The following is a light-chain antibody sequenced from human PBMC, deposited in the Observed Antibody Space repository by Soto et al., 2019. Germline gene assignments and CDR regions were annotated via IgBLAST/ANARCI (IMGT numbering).Light chain of an antibody. Sequence: DIQMTQSPSSVSASVGDRVTITCRASQGVSTWLAWYQQKPGKAPNLLLYTASSLQSGVPSRFSGSGSGTDFTLTISSLQPEEFATYYCQQTTTFPLTFGGGTKVEI. V-gene: IGKV1D-12*01. J-gene: IGKJ4*01. CDR3: QQTTTFPLT. CDR2: TAS. CDR1: QGVSTW.